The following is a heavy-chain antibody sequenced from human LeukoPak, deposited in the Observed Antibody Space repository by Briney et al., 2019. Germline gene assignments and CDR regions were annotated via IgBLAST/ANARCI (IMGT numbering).Heavy chain of an antibody. CDR2: INHSGST. Sequence: SETLSLTCAVYGGSFSGYYWSWIRQPPGKGLEWIGEINHSGSTNYNPSLKSRVTISVDTSKNQFSLKLSSVTAADTAVYYCARGLGYCSRTSCLVNWVDPWGQGTLVTVSS. CDR1: GGSFSGYY. CDR3: ARGLGYCSRTSCLVNWVDP. D-gene: IGHD2-2*01. V-gene: IGHV4-34*01. J-gene: IGHJ5*02.